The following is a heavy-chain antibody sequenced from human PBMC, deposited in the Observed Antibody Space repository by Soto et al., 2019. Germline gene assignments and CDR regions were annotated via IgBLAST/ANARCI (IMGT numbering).Heavy chain of an antibody. D-gene: IGHD3-3*01. CDR3: ARCEGILEWQKPLYSSDY. V-gene: IGHV4-39*01. J-gene: IGHJ4*02. CDR2: IHYTGST. CDR1: GGSIRSSSSY. Sequence: SETLSLTCTVSGGSIRSSSSYWGWIRQPPGKGLEWIVSIHYTGSTYYNPSLKSRVTISVDTSKNQFSLKLSSVTAADTAVYYCARCEGILEWQKPLYSSDYCGLANMVTVYS.